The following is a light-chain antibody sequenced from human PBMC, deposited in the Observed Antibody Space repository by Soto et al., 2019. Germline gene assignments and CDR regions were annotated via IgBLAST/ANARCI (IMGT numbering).Light chain of an antibody. CDR1: LSIADR. Sequence: EVVLTQSPATLSVSPGERATLSCRASLSIADRVAWFQQKPGQAPSLLMYDASTRATGVPARFSGSGAGTEFTLTIYSLQSDDVAIYYCQHYNPGWTFGQGTKVEIK. V-gene: IGKV3-15*01. CDR3: QHYNPGWT. CDR2: DAS. J-gene: IGKJ1*01.